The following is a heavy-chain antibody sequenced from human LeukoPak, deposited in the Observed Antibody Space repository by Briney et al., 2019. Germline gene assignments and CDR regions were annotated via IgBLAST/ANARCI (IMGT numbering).Heavy chain of an antibody. CDR2: INPNSGGT. Sequence: ASVKVSCKASGYIFTAYYIHWLRQAPGQGLEWMGWINPNSGGTSFALNFQGRVTLTRDTSISTVYMELSRLRSDDTAVYYCARDKSCGWYAADYWGQGTLVTVSS. CDR3: ARDKSCGWYAADY. CDR1: GYIFTAYY. J-gene: IGHJ4*02. V-gene: IGHV1-2*02. D-gene: IGHD6-19*01.